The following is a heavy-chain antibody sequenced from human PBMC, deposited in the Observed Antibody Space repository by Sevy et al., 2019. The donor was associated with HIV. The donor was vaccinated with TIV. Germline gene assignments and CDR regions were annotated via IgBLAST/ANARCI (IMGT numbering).Heavy chain of an antibody. Sequence: SETLSLTCAVSGGSISSSNWWSWVRQPPGKGLEWIGEIFHSGSTNYSPSLKSRATISIDKSKNQFSLKLTSLTAVDTAVYYCARGVIVLVPTAVSYFDSWGQGTLVTVSS. J-gene: IGHJ4*02. CDR1: GGSISSSNW. CDR3: ARGVIVLVPTAVSYFDS. CDR2: IFHSGST. V-gene: IGHV4-4*02. D-gene: IGHD2-2*01.